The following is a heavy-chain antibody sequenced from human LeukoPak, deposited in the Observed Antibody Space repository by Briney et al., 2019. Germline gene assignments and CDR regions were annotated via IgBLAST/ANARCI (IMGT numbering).Heavy chain of an antibody. CDR2: ISPYKGDR. Sequence: ASVKVSCKASGYTFTIYGITWVRQAPGQGLEWMGWISPYKGDRNYAQSLQGRVTMTTDTSTSTAYMEVRSLRSDDTAVYYCATEGGWQPTDYGDNVYWGQGTLVTVSS. CDR3: ATEGGWQPTDYGDNVY. D-gene: IGHD4-17*01. CDR1: GYTFTIYG. J-gene: IGHJ4*02. V-gene: IGHV1-18*01.